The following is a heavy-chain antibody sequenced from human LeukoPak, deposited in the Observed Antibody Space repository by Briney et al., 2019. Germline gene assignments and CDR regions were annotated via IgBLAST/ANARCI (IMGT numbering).Heavy chain of an antibody. Sequence: GGSLRLSCAASGFTFSSYGMHWVRQAPGKGLEWVAFIRYDGSNKYYADSVKGRFTISRDNSKNSLYLQMNSLRSEDTALYYCAKPTIGKGRSVSNYFDYWGQGTLVTVSS. CDR1: GFTFSSYG. CDR3: AKPTIGKGRSVSNYFDY. V-gene: IGHV3-30*02. D-gene: IGHD5/OR15-5a*01. CDR2: IRYDGSNK. J-gene: IGHJ4*02.